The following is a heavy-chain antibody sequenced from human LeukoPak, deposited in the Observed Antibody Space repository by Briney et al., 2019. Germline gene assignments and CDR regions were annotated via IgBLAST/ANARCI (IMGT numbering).Heavy chain of an antibody. D-gene: IGHD1-1*01. CDR2: FDPEDGET. Sequence: ASVKVSCKVSGYTLTELSMHWVRQAPGKGLEWMGGFDPEDGETIYAQKFQGRVTITRDTSASTAYMELSSLRSEDTAVYYCARGTMAPNWFDPWGQGTLVTVSS. CDR1: GYTLTELS. V-gene: IGHV1-24*01. CDR3: ARGTMAPNWFDP. J-gene: IGHJ5*02.